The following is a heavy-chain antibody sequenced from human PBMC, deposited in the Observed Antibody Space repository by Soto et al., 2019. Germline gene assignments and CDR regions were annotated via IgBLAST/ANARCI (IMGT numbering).Heavy chain of an antibody. D-gene: IGHD2-15*01. CDR3: ARPRYCSGGSCLAYDAFDI. J-gene: IGHJ3*02. Sequence: GGSLRLSCAASGFTFSSYSMNWVRQAPGKGLEWVSYISSSSSTIYYADSVKGRFNISRDNAKNSLYLQMNSLRAEDTAVYYCARPRYCSGGSCLAYDAFDIWGQGTMVTVSS. V-gene: IGHV3-48*01. CDR1: GFTFSSYS. CDR2: ISSSSSTI.